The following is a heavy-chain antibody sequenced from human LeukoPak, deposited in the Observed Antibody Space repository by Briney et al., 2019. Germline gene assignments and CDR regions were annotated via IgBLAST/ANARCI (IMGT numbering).Heavy chain of an antibody. Sequence: GGFLRLSCAASGFTVSSNYMSWVRQAPGKGLEWVSVIYSGGSTYYADSVKGRFTISRDNSKNTLYLQMGSLRAEDMAVYYCAREDYGDFNFDYWGQGTLVTVSS. V-gene: IGHV3-53*05. D-gene: IGHD4-17*01. CDR1: GFTVSSNY. CDR3: AREDYGDFNFDY. J-gene: IGHJ4*02. CDR2: IYSGGST.